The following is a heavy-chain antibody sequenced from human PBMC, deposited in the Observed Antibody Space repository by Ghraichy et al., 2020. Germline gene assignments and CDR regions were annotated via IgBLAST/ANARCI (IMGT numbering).Heavy chain of an antibody. Sequence: GGSLRLSCAASGFSFSTTWMSWVRQAPGKGLEWVANIKPDGSETHYVDSVKGRFIISRDNAKSQLYLQMNSLRAEDTAVYYCVGDIGIGSWYSYWGQGSLVTVSS. V-gene: IGHV3-7*01. CDR1: GFSFSTTW. D-gene: IGHD6-13*01. CDR2: IKPDGSET. J-gene: IGHJ4*02. CDR3: VGDIGIGSWYSY.